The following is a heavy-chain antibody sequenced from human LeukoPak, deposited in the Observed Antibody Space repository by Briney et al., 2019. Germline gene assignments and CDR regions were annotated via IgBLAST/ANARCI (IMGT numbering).Heavy chain of an antibody. CDR2: INPNSGGT. CDR3: ARGRGLLWFGELLEIDY. CDR1: GYTFTGYY. V-gene: IGHV1-2*02. J-gene: IGHJ4*02. Sequence: ASVKVSCKASGYTFTGYYMHWVRQAPGQGLEWMGWINPNSGGTNYAQKFQGRVTMTRDTSISTAYMELSRLRSDDTAVYYCARGRGLLWFGELLEIDYWGQGTLVTVSS. D-gene: IGHD3-10*01.